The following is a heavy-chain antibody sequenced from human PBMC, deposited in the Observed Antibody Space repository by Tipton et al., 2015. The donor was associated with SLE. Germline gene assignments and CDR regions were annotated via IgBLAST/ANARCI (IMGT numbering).Heavy chain of an antibody. CDR3: ARGDKMSSAFYDY. CDR1: GGSVSSGTSY. J-gene: IGHJ4*02. D-gene: IGHD6-6*01. Sequence: LRLSCTVSGGSVSSGTSYWGWIRQPPGKELQWIGSIFYTGSVHDNPSLASRVAISINTSRNQFSLKLTSVTAADTAVYYCARGDKMSSAFYDYWGQGTLVTVSS. CDR2: IFYTGSV. V-gene: IGHV4-39*07.